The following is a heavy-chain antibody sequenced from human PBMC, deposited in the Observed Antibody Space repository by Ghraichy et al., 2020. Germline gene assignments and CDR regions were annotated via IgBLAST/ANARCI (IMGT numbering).Heavy chain of an antibody. CDR1: GFTFSSYS. CDR3: ARSFTPGMDV. Sequence: GGSLRLSCAASGFTFSSYSINWVRQAPGKGLEWVSSISSSSVYIYYADSAKGRFTISRDDAKNSLSLQMNSLRAEDTAVYYCARSFTPGMDVWGQGTTVTVSS. D-gene: IGHD2-15*01. V-gene: IGHV3-21*01. CDR2: ISSSSVYI. J-gene: IGHJ6*02.